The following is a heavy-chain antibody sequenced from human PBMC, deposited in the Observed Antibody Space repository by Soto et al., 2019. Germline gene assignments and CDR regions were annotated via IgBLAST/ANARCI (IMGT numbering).Heavy chain of an antibody. Sequence: QVQLVESGGGVVQPGRSLRLSCAASGFTFSSYGMHWVRQAPGKGLEWVAVISSDGSNKYYADSVKGRFTISRDNSKNTLYLQMNSLRAEDTAVYYCAKATYSGPLDYWGQGTLVTVSS. CDR3: AKATYSGPLDY. CDR1: GFTFSSYG. J-gene: IGHJ4*02. V-gene: IGHV3-30*18. CDR2: ISSDGSNK. D-gene: IGHD2-15*01.